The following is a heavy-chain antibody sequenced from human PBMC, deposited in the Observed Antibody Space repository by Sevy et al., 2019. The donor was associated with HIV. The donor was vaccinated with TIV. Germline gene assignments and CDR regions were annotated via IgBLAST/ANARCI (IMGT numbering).Heavy chain of an antibody. D-gene: IGHD6-19*01. Sequence: GGSLRLSCVASGFTFDDYAMHWVRQAPGKGPEWVSGSSWNSGSIGYAESVKGRFTISRDNAKNSLYLQMNSLRVEDTALYYCAKGIGYSNGWYSWFDSGAREPWSPSPQ. J-gene: IGHJ5*01. V-gene: IGHV3-9*01. CDR3: AKGIGYSNGWYSWFDS. CDR1: GFTFDDYA. CDR2: SSWNSGSI.